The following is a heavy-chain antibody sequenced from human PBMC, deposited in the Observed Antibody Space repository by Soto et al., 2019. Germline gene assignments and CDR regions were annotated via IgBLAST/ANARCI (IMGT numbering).Heavy chain of an antibody. V-gene: IGHV1-69*01. Sequence: QVQLVQSGAEVKKPGSSVKVSCKASGGTFSSYAISWVRQAPGQGLEWMGGIITIFGTANYAQKFQGRVTITADECTSTAYMERSRLRSEDTAVYYCARVRGTMVRGVMLSVFDYWGQGTLVTVSS. J-gene: IGHJ4*02. CDR3: ARVRGTMVRGVMLSVFDY. D-gene: IGHD3-10*01. CDR2: IITIFGTA. CDR1: GGTFSSYA.